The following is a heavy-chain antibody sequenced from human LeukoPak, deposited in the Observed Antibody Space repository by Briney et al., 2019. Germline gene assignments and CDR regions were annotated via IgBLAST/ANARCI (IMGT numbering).Heavy chain of an antibody. CDR2: INHSGST. D-gene: IGHD2-15*01. Sequence: SETLSLTCAVYGGSFSGYYWSWIRRPPGKGLEWIGEINHSGSTNYNPSLKSRVTISVDTSKNQFSLKLSSVTAADTAVYYCARGKRTIVATITSGNFRYCSGGSCYRWFDPWGQGTLVTVSS. V-gene: IGHV4-34*01. CDR1: GGSFSGYY. CDR3: ARGKRTIVATITSGNFRYCSGGSCYRWFDP. J-gene: IGHJ5*02.